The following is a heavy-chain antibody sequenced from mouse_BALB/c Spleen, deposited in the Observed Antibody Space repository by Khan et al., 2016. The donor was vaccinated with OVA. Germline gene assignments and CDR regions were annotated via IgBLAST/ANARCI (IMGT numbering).Heavy chain of an antibody. CDR2: IYPGSDST. CDR1: GYTFTDYV. V-gene: IGHV1-77*01. D-gene: IGHD4-1*01. J-gene: IGHJ3*01. CDR3: ARAGWDGFAY. Sequence: QVQLQQSGPELVKPGASVKMSCKASGYTFTDYVMNWVQQSNEQGLEWIGQIYPGSDSTYYNQKFMGKATLTADRSSSTAYQQTSNLQSEDSAAFFCARAGWDGFAYLGQGTLVTVSA.